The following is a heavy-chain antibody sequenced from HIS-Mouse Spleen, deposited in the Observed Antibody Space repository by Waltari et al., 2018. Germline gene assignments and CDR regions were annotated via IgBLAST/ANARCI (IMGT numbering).Heavy chain of an antibody. V-gene: IGHV6-1*01. CDR3: ARVTGDDAFDI. CDR2: TYYRSKWYN. J-gene: IGHJ3*02. Sequence: WLGRTYYRSKWYNDYAVSVKSRITINPDTSKNQFSLQLNSVTPEDTAVYYCARVTGDDAFDIWGQGTMVTVSS. D-gene: IGHD7-27*01.